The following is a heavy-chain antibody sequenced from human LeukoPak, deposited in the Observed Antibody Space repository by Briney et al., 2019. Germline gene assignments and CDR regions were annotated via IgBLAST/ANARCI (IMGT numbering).Heavy chain of an antibody. CDR3: ARHHYDILTGYSPVDY. CDR1: GGSISSYY. D-gene: IGHD3-9*01. V-gene: IGHV4-59*08. J-gene: IGHJ4*02. CDR2: VYYSGST. Sequence: SETLSLTCTVSGGSISSYYWSWIRQPPGKELEWIGYVYYSGSTNYNPSLKSRVTISVDTSKNQFSLKLSSVTAADTAVYYCARHHYDILTGYSPVDYWGQGTLVTVSS.